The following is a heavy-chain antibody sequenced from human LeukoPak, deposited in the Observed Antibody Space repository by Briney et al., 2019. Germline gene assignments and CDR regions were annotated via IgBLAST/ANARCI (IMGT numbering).Heavy chain of an antibody. CDR1: GFTLSRNY. J-gene: IGHJ6*02. CDR2: IYAGGSK. CDR3: ATAGSSELLWDYAMDV. V-gene: IGHV3-53*04. Sequence: GGSLRLSCAASGFTLSRNYMSWVGQAPGKGLEGVSLIYAGGSKYYPDGVKGRLTISRHTSKNTLHLQMNSLRVEDTAVYYCATAGSSELLWDYAMDVWGQGTTVTVSS. D-gene: IGHD3-10*01.